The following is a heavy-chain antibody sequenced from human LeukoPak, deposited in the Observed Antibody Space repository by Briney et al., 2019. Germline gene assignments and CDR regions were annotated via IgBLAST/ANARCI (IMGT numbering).Heavy chain of an antibody. CDR2: ISNESRTI. V-gene: IGHV3-48*01. CDR3: ARYGSGTSYITNYFEY. J-gene: IGHJ4*02. D-gene: IGHD3-10*01. Sequence: GGSLRLSCASSGFTFRSYSMNWVRQAPGKGQEGVSYISNESRTIYYADSVKGRFTISRDNAKNSLYLQMKSLRGEDTAVYYCARYGSGTSYITNYFEYWGQGALVTVAS. CDR1: GFTFRSYS.